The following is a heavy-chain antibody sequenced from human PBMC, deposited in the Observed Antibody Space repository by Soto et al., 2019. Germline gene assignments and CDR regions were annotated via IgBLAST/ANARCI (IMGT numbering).Heavy chain of an antibody. CDR3: ASGGNWFDP. D-gene: IGHD3-16*01. V-gene: IGHV4-59*01. CDR2: MYYNGNI. Sequence: ETLSLACDVSGVSISNYYWTWVRQSPEKGLEWIGYMYYNGNINYNPSLKSRVTISIDTSKNQFSLTLRSVTAADTAVYYCASGGNWFDPWGQGVLVTVSS. CDR1: GVSISNYY. J-gene: IGHJ5*02.